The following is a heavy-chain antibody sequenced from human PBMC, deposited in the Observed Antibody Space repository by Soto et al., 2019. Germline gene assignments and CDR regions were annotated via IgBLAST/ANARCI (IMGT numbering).Heavy chain of an antibody. D-gene: IGHD4-17*01. CDR3: ARRYGDAVDF. J-gene: IGHJ4*02. Sequence: QVQLQEWGPGLVRPSETLSLTCTASVGSLSSYYWSWIRQPPGKGLEWIGYIYYSGGTNYNPSLKSRVTISVDTSKNQFSLKLSSVTAADTAVYYCARRYGDAVDFCGQGTLGTVSS. CDR2: IYYSGGT. V-gene: IGHV4-59*01. CDR1: VGSLSSYY.